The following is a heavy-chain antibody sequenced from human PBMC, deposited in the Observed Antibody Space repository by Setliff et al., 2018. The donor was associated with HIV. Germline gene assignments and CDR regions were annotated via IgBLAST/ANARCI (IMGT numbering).Heavy chain of an antibody. CDR1: GFTVSSNY. D-gene: IGHD2-15*01. CDR3: ARENRYCSGGSCDWYFDL. J-gene: IGHJ2*01. CDR2: IYSGGST. V-gene: IGHV3-66*01. Sequence: GGSLRLSCAASGFTVSSNYMSWVRQAPGKGLEWVSVIYSGGSTYYADSVKGRFTISRDNSKNTLYLQMNSLRAEDTAVYYCARENRYCSGGSCDWYFDLWGRGTLVTGSS.